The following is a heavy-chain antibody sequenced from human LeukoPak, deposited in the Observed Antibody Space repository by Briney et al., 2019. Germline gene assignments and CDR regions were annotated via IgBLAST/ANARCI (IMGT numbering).Heavy chain of an antibody. J-gene: IGHJ4*02. V-gene: IGHV4-34*01. D-gene: IGHD3-22*01. CDR3: ARASGNYEYYFDY. CDR2: INHSGST. CDR1: GGSFSGYY. Sequence: SETLSLTCAVYGGSFSGYYWSWIRQPPAKGLEWIGEINHSGSTNYNPSLKSRVTISVDTSKSHFSLKLSSVTAADTAVYYCARASGNYEYYFDYWGQGTLVTVSS.